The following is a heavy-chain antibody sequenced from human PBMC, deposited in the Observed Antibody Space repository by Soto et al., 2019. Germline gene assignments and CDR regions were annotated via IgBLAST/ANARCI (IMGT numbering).Heavy chain of an antibody. CDR1: GGSISSYY. Sequence: QVQLQESGPGLVKPSETLSLTCTVSGGSISSYYWSWIRQPPGKGLGWIGYIYYSGSTNYNPSLTSRVTISVDTSKNQFSLKQSSVTAADTAVYYCARAYGDYVFDYWGQGTLVTVSS. D-gene: IGHD4-17*01. J-gene: IGHJ4*02. CDR3: ARAYGDYVFDY. V-gene: IGHV4-59*01. CDR2: IYYSGST.